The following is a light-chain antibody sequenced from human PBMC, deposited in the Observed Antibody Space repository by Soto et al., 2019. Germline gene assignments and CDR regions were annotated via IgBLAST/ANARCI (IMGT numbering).Light chain of an antibody. CDR2: KAS. CDR3: QQYDSYPLT. CDR1: QSISSW. Sequence: DIRMTQSPSTLSASVGDRVTITCRASQSISSWLAWYQQKPGKAPNLLIYKASSLESGVPSRFSGSGSGTEFTLTVSSLQPDDFATYYCQQYDSYPLTFGGGTKV. V-gene: IGKV1-5*03. J-gene: IGKJ4*01.